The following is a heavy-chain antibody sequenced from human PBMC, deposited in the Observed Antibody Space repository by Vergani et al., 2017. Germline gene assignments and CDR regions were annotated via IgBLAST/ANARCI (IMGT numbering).Heavy chain of an antibody. J-gene: IGHJ4*02. V-gene: IGHV3-20*01. CDR2: INWNGGST. D-gene: IGHD1-1*01. CDR1: GFTFDDYG. CDR3: ARARGGTGTTYQDY. Sequence: EVQLVESGGGLVQPGRSLRLSCAASGFTFDDYGMSWVRQAPGKGLEWVSGINWNGGSTGYADSVKGRFTISRDNAKNSLYLQMNSLRAEDTALYHCARARGGTGTTYQDYWGQGTLVTVSS.